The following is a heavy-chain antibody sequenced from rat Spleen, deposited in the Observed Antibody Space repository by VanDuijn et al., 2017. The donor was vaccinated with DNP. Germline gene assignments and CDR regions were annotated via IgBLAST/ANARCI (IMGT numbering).Heavy chain of an antibody. CDR3: TKPASYGGFWFAH. CDR2: IGYEGSGI. D-gene: IGHD1-11*01. J-gene: IGHJ3*01. CDR1: GFTFSDYY. Sequence: EVQLVESGGGLVQPGRSLKLSCAASGFTFSDYYMAWVRQAPKKGLEWVASIGYEGSGIYFGDSVKGRFTISRDNEKSTLYLQMDSLRSEDTATYYCTKPASYGGFWFAHWGQGTLVTVSS. V-gene: IGHV5-22*01.